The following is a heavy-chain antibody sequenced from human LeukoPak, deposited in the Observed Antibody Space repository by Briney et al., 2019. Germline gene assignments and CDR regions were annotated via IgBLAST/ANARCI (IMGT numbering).Heavy chain of an antibody. D-gene: IGHD2-2*01. CDR1: GFTFSNSW. Sequence: PGGSLRLSCLASGFTFSNSWMTWVRQAPGRGLEWVANIKEDGSDKQYVDSVRGRFTISRDNAKNSLYLQMNSLRAEDTALYYCAKATLGYCSSTNCFEAFDIWGQGTMVTVSS. CDR3: AKATLGYCSSTNCFEAFDI. CDR2: IKEDGSDK. V-gene: IGHV3-7*03. J-gene: IGHJ3*02.